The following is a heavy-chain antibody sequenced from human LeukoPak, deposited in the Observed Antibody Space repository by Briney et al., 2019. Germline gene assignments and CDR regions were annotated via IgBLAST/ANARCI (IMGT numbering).Heavy chain of an antibody. V-gene: IGHV1-2*06. CDR3: AGGWYSSGWYYNSDTSYYGMDV. CDR2: INPNSGGT. D-gene: IGHD6-19*01. Sequence: ASVKVSCKASGYTFTGYYMHWVRQAPGQGLEWMGRINPNSGGTNYAQKFQGRVTMTRDTSISTAYMELSRLRSDDTAVYYCAGGWYSSGWYYNSDTSYYGMDVWGQGTTVTVSS. CDR1: GYTFTGYY. J-gene: IGHJ6*02.